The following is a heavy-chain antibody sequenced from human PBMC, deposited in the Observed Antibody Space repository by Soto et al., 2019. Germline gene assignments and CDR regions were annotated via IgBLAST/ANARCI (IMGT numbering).Heavy chain of an antibody. D-gene: IGHD1-1*01. J-gene: IGHJ6*02. CDR3: AKRMYNDMRSGMDV. V-gene: IGHV3-23*01. CDR2: ISGRGGST. Sequence: GGSLRLSCEASGFTVSGYPMSSARHAPGKGVYWVPGISGRGGSTYYTDSVRGRFTISRDNSKNTVYLQMNSLRVEDRAVYYCAKRMYNDMRSGMDVWGPGTTVTASS. CDR1: GFTVSGYP.